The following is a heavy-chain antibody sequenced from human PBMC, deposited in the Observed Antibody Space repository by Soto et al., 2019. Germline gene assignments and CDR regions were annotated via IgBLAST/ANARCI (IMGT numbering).Heavy chain of an antibody. J-gene: IGHJ4*02. CDR3: ARDLDSSSAYFDY. CDR1: GFTFSSYN. D-gene: IGHD6-6*01. V-gene: IGHV3-33*01. CDR2: IWYDGSNK. Sequence: GGSLRLSCASTGFTFSSYNIHWVRQAPGKGLEWVAVIWYDGSNKYYADPVKGRFTISRDNSKNTLYLQMNSLRAEDTAVYYCARDLDSSSAYFDYWGQGTLVTVSS.